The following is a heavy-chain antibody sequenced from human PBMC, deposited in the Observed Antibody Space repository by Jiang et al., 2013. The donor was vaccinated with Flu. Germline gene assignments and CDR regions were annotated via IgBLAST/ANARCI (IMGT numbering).Heavy chain of an antibody. CDR3: ARRYFDL. J-gene: IGHJ2*01. Sequence: GGSLRLSCAASGFIFSNYWMAWVRQAPGKGLEWVANIKQDGSEKYYVESVKGRFTISRDNAKNSLYLQMNSLRAEDTAVYYCARRYFDLWGRGTLVTVSS. V-gene: IGHV3-7*01. CDR1: GFIFSNYW. CDR2: IKQDGSEK.